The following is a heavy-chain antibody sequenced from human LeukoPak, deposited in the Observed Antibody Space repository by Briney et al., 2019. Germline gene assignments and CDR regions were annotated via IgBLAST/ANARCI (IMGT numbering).Heavy chain of an antibody. D-gene: IGHD3-22*01. CDR2: IYYSGRT. CDR1: GGSISTYY. J-gene: IGHJ3*02. CDR3: ARDTFYYDSGGYDDAFDI. Sequence: PSETLSLTCTVSGGSISTYYWSRIRQPPGKGLEWIGHIYYSGRTNYNPPLKSRVTISVDTSKNQFSLKLSSVTAADTAVYYCARDTFYYDSGGYDDAFDIWGPGTTVTVSS. V-gene: IGHV4-59*12.